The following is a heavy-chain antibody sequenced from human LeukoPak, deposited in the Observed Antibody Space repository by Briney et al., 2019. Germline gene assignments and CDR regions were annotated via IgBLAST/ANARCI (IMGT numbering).Heavy chain of an antibody. CDR3: ARDGTAAGLYFDL. V-gene: IGHV3-7*01. J-gene: IGHJ4*01. D-gene: IGHD6-13*01. CDR2: IKQDGGEK. CDR1: GFTFSSYW. Sequence: GGSLRLSCAVSGFTFSSYWMNWVRQAPGKGLEWVASIKQDGGEKSYVDSVKDRFTISRDNAKNSLYLQMSSLRAEDTAVYYYARDGTAAGLYFDLWGQGTLVTVSS.